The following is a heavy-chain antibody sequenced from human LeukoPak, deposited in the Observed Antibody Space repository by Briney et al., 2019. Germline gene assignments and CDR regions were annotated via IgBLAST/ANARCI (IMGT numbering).Heavy chain of an antibody. CDR2: ISSSSSYI. D-gene: IGHD2-15*01. CDR1: GFTFSSYS. Sequence: GGSLRLSCAASGFTFSSYSMNWVRQAPGKGLEWVSSISSSSSYIYYADSVKGRFTISRDNAKNSLYLQMNSLRDEDTAVYYCARSCSGGSCYSDAFDIWGQGTMVTVSS. CDR3: ARSCSGGSCYSDAFDI. V-gene: IGHV3-21*01. J-gene: IGHJ3*02.